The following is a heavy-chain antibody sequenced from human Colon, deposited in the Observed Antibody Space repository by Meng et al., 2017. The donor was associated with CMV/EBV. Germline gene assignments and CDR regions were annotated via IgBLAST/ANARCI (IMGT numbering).Heavy chain of an antibody. CDR1: GFTFRGFW. J-gene: IGHJ5*02. V-gene: IGHV3-7*01. CDR2: INEDGSKK. CDR3: ARGPVTGTMGWFDP. Sequence: ASGFTFRGFWMTWVRQAPGKGLEWVASINEDGSKKYYVDSVEGRFTISRDNAKNSLFVQMNSLRAEDTAVYYCARGPVTGTMGWFDPWGQGTLVTVSS. D-gene: IGHD1-20*01.